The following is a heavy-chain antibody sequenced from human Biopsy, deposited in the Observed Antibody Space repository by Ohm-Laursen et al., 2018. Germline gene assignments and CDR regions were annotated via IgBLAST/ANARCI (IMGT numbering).Heavy chain of an antibody. J-gene: IGHJ6*02. CDR2: ISYDQITK. CDR3: AKDLSVYYYYGIDV. Sequence: SLRLSCAASGFTFRTYGMHWVRLAPGKGLEWVAVISYDQITKHYADSVRGRFTISRDNSKNTLYLQVNSLRAEDAAVYYCAKDLSVYYYYGIDVWGQGTTVTVSS. CDR1: GFTFRTYG. D-gene: IGHD5/OR15-5a*01. V-gene: IGHV3-30*18.